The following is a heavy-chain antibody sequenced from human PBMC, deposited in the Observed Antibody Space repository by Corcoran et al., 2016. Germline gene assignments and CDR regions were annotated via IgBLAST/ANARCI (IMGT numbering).Heavy chain of an antibody. CDR3: ARVIAVSGTRFFQH. J-gene: IGHJ1*01. Sequence: QVQLQESGPGLVQPSETLSLTCTVSGGSLNYYYWSWVRQPPGKGLEWIGYIFYTGSSNYTPSLKSRAVISLDTSRNQFSSRLNSVTAADTALYYCARVIAVSGTRFFQHWGQGTLVTVSS. V-gene: IGHV4-59*01. D-gene: IGHD6-19*01. CDR2: IFYTGSS. CDR1: GGSLNYYY.